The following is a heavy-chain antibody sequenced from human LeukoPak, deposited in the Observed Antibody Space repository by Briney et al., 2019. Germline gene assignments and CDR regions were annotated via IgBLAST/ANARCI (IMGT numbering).Heavy chain of an antibody. Sequence: ASVKVSCKASGYSFASHYMHWVRQAPGQGLEWMGLINPSGSSTLYAQKFQGRVTMTRDMSTTTDYMELSSLRSEDTAVYYCARDSRSSGYNDYWGQGTLVTVSS. J-gene: IGHJ4*02. CDR1: GYSFASHY. CDR3: ARDSRSSGYNDY. D-gene: IGHD3-22*01. CDR2: INPSGSST. V-gene: IGHV1-46*01.